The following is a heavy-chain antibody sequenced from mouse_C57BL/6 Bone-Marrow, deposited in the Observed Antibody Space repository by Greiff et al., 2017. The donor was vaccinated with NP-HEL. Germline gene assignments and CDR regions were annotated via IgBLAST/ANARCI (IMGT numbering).Heavy chain of an antibody. Sequence: QVQLKQPGAELVKPGASVKMSCKASGYTFTSYWITWVKQRPGQGLEWIGDIYPGSGSTNYNEKFKSKATLTVDTSSSTAYMQLSSLTSEDSAVYYCARSGSNLYYYAMDYWGQGTSVTVSS. CDR2: IYPGSGST. D-gene: IGHD1-2*01. V-gene: IGHV1-55*01. J-gene: IGHJ4*01. CDR3: ARSGSNLYYYAMDY. CDR1: GYTFTSYW.